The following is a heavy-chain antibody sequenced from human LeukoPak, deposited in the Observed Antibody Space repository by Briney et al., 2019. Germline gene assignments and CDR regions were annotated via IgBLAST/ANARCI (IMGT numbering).Heavy chain of an antibody. Sequence: GASVKVSCKASGYTFTGYYMHWVRQAPGQGLEWMGWINPNSGGTNYAQKFQGRVTMTRDTSISTAYMELSRLRSDDTAVYYCARVIARRGIAVAGTSGEGRTYNWFDPWGQGTLVTVSS. J-gene: IGHJ5*02. CDR3: ARVIARRGIAVAGTSGEGRTYNWFDP. CDR2: INPNSGGT. V-gene: IGHV1-2*02. CDR1: GYTFTGYY. D-gene: IGHD6-19*01.